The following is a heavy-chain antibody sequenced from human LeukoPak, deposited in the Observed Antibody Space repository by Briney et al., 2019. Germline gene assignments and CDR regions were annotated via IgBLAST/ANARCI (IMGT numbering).Heavy chain of an antibody. J-gene: IGHJ4*02. CDR1: GYTFTSYD. CDR2: MNPNSGNT. Sequence: ASVKVSCKASGYTFTSYDINWVRQATGQGLEWMGWMNPNSGNTGYAQKFQGRVTITRDTSISTAYMELSSLRSEDTAVYYCARVASYYWEFDYWGQGTLVTVSS. D-gene: IGHD1-26*01. V-gene: IGHV1-8*03. CDR3: ARVASYYWEFDY.